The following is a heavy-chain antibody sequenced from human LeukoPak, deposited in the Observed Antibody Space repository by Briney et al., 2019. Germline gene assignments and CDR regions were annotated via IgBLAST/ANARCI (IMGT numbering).Heavy chain of an antibody. CDR2: IYHSGST. Sequence: SETLSLTCTVSDYFISSSYYWGWIRQPPGKGLDWFGIIYHSGSTYYNPSLKSRVTISVDTSKNQFSLKLSSVTAADTAVYYCARVSGRFTWYFDLWGRGTLVTVSS. J-gene: IGHJ2*01. V-gene: IGHV4-38-2*02. CDR1: DYFISSSYY. CDR3: ARVSGRFTWYFDL.